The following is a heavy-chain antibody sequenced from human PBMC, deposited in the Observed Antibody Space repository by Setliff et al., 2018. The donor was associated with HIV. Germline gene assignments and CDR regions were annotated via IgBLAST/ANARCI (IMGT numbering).Heavy chain of an antibody. J-gene: IGHJ6*03. CDR2: ITPFNGNT. D-gene: IGHD5-18*01. CDR3: ARRGDSYGLDPIYYYYYYMDV. V-gene: IGHV1-18*01. CDR1: GYTFTSYG. Sequence: ASVKVSCKASGYTFTSYGISWVRQAPGQGLEWMGWITPFNGNTNYAQKLQGRVTMTTDTSTSTAYMELRSLRSDDTAVYYCARRGDSYGLDPIYYYYYYMDVRGKGTTGTVS.